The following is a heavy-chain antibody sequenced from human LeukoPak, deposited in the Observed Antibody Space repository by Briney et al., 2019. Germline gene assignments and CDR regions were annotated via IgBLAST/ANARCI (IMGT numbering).Heavy chain of an antibody. CDR3: ARASAGYYYYMDV. D-gene: IGHD6-13*01. CDR2: INPNSGGT. Sequence: GASAKVSCKASGYTFTDYYMHWVRQAPGQGLEWMGWINPNSGGTNYAQKFQGRVTMTRDTSISTAYMELSRLRSDDTAVYYCARASAGYYYYMDVWGKGTTVTVSS. J-gene: IGHJ6*03. CDR1: GYTFTDYY. V-gene: IGHV1-2*02.